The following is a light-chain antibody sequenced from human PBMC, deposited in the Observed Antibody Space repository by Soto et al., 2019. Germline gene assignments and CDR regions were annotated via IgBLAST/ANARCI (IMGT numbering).Light chain of an antibody. CDR1: QSVSSN. V-gene: IGKV3-15*01. Sequence: EILMTQSPATLSVSPGDRATLSCRASQSVSSNLAWYQQKPGQAPRLLIYGASTRATGIPARFSGSGSGTEFTLTISSLQSEHFAVYYCQQYNNWPPTFGQGTKVDIK. CDR3: QQYNNWPPT. J-gene: IGKJ1*01. CDR2: GAS.